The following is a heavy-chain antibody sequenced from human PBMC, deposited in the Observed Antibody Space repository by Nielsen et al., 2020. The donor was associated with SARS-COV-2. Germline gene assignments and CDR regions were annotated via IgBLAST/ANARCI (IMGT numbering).Heavy chain of an antibody. CDR2: INPSGSGT. D-gene: IGHD3-3*01. V-gene: IGHV3-74*01. Sequence: GESLKISCSASGFTFSSTWMDWVRQSPGQGLVWVSRINPSGSGTAYADSVKGRFAVSRDNAGNTVVLQIHSLRVEDTAAYYCAGGADFWSGTQKYYMDVWGKGTTVIVSS. J-gene: IGHJ6*03. CDR3: AGGADFWSGTQKYYMDV. CDR1: GFTFSSTW.